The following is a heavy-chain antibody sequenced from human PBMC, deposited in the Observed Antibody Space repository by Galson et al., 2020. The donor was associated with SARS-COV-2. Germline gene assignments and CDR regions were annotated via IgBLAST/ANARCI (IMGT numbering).Heavy chain of an antibody. D-gene: IGHD6-6*01. J-gene: IGHJ6*02. Sequence: ETSETLSLTCTVSGGSISSYYWSWIRQPPGKGLEWIGCIYYSGSTNYNPSLKSRVTISVDTSKNQFSLKLSSVTAADTAVYYCAGVEYSSSLGAMDVWGQGTTVTVSS. CDR3: AGVEYSSSLGAMDV. V-gene: IGHV4-59*01. CDR1: GGSISSYY. CDR2: IYYSGST.